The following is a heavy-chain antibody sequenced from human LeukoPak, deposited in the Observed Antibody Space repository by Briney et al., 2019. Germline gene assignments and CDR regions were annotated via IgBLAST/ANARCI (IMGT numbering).Heavy chain of an antibody. CDR3: ARGIWDIVIVPAAKGLGY. D-gene: IGHD2-2*01. CDR2: ISYSGGT. V-gene: IGHV4-59*12. CDR1: GGSISSYY. Sequence: SETLSLTCTVSGGSISSYYWSWLRQPPGKELEWIGDISYSGGTIYKDSLKGRVTISVDTSKNQFSLKLSSVTAADTAVYYCARGIWDIVIVPAAKGLGYWGQGTLVTVSS. J-gene: IGHJ4*02.